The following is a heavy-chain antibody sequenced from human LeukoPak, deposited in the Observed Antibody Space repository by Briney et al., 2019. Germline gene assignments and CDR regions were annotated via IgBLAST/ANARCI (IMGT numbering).Heavy chain of an antibody. V-gene: IGHV4-61*02. D-gene: IGHD3-10*01. CDR1: GGSISSSTYY. Sequence: SETLSLTCTVSGGSISSSTYYWSWIRQPAGKGLEWIGRIYTSGSTNYNPSLKSRVTMSVDTSKNQFSLKLSSVTAADTAVYYCARASLVRGVGYYYYYMDVWGKGTTVTISS. J-gene: IGHJ6*03. CDR3: ARASLVRGVGYYYYYMDV. CDR2: IYTSGST.